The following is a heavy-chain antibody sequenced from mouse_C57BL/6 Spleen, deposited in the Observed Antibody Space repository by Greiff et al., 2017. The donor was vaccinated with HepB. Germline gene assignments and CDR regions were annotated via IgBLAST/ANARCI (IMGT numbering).Heavy chain of an antibody. CDR3: ARSITTVVRNWFAY. D-gene: IGHD1-1*01. CDR1: GYTFTSYW. J-gene: IGHJ3*01. CDR2: INPSSGYT. Sequence: QVQLQQSGAELAKPGASVKLSCKASGYTFTSYWMHWVKQRPGQGLEWIGYINPSSGYTKYNQKFKDKATLTADKSSSTAYMHLSSLTYEDSAFYYCARSITTVVRNWFAYWGQGTLVTVSA. V-gene: IGHV1-7*01.